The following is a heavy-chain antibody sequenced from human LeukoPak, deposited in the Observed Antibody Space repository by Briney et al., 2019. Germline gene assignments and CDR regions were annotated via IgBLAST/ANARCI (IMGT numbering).Heavy chain of an antibody. J-gene: IGHJ4*02. CDR3: ARRAYSAAYWKHFDY. V-gene: IGHV4-34*01. CDR2: INHSGST. D-gene: IGHD1-1*01. Sequence: PSETLSLTCTVSGGSISSYYWSWIRQPPGKGLEWIGEINHSGSTNYNPSLKSRVTISVDTSKNQFSLKLSSVTAADTAVYFCARRAYSAAYWKHFDYWGQGTLVTVSS. CDR1: GGSISSYY.